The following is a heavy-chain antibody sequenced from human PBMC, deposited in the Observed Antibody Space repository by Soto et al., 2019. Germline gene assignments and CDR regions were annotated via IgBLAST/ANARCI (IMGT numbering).Heavy chain of an antibody. V-gene: IGHV4-61*01. CDR2: IYYSGST. D-gene: IGHD3-22*01. Sequence: SETLSLTCTVSGVSVSSGSYYWSWIRQPPGKGLEWIGYIYYSGSTNYNPSLKSRVTISVDTSKNQFSLKLSSVTAADTAVYYCARNLWNYDSSGYSVWFDPWGQGTLVTVAS. CDR1: GVSVSSGSYY. CDR3: ARNLWNYDSSGYSVWFDP. J-gene: IGHJ5*02.